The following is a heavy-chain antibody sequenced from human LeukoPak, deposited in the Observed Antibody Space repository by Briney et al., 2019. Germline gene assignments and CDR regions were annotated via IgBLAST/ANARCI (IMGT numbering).Heavy chain of an antibody. D-gene: IGHD6-13*01. CDR2: IDPSGGGT. CDR1: GYTFTSYG. Sequence: ASVKVSCKASGYTFTSYGISWVRRAPGQGLEWMGIIDPSGGGTTYAQNFQGRITMTRDTSTSTVYMELSSLESEDTAVYYCATWGSSSSPLPSMDVWGQGTTVTVSS. V-gene: IGHV1-46*01. CDR3: ATWGSSSSPLPSMDV. J-gene: IGHJ6*02.